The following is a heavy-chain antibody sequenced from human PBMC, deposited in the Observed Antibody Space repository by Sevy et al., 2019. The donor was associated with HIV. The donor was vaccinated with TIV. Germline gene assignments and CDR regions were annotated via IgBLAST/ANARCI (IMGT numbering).Heavy chain of an antibody. CDR3: ARSPPIVVVPGAPSWFDP. CDR1: GGSFSGYY. Sequence: SETLSLTCAVHGGSFSGYYWNWIRQPPGKGLEWIGEINHSGSTNYNPSLKSRVTISVDTSKNQFSLKLGSVTAADTVVYYCARSPPIVVVPGAPSWFDPWGQGTLVTVSS. D-gene: IGHD2-2*01. V-gene: IGHV4-34*01. CDR2: INHSGST. J-gene: IGHJ5*02.